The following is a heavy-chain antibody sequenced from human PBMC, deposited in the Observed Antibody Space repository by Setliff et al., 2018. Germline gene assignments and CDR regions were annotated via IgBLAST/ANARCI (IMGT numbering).Heavy chain of an antibody. CDR2: IYHSGST. CDR1: GGSISSSNW. D-gene: IGHD1-20*01. J-gene: IGHJ3*02. V-gene: IGHV4-4*02. Sequence: SETLSLTCAVSGGSISSSNWWSWVRQPPGKGLEWIGEIYHSGSTNYNPSLKSRVTISVDTSKNQFSLKLSSVTAADTAVYYCARGPETRITGNRSNLNAFDIWGQGTMVTVSS. CDR3: ARGPETRITGNRSNLNAFDI.